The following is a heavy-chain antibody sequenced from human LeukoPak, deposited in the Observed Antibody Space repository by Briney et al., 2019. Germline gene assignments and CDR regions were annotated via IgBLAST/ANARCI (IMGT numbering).Heavy chain of an antibody. V-gene: IGHV4-39*07. CDR1: GGSISSYY. D-gene: IGHD6-13*01. CDR3: ARDSSSSTTPFDY. Sequence: SETLSLTCTVSGGSISSYYWGWIRQPPGKGLEWIGSIYYSGSTYYNPSLKSRVTISVDTSKNQFSLKLSSVTAADTAVYYCARDSSSSTTPFDYWGQGTLVTVSS. J-gene: IGHJ4*02. CDR2: IYYSGST.